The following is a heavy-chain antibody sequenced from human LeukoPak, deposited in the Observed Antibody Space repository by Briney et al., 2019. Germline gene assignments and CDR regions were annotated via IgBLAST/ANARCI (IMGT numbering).Heavy chain of an antibody. V-gene: IGHV3-23*01. CDR3: AKEIWPTVTTPGHTYFDY. CDR2: ISHSAYTT. D-gene: IGHD4-17*01. Sequence: GGSLRLSCAASGFTFSSYAMSWVRQAPGKGLEWVSTISHSAYTTYYADSVKGRFIISRDNAKNSMFLQMNSLRPEDTAVYYCAKEIWPTVTTPGHTYFDYWGQGALVTVSS. CDR1: GFTFSSYA. J-gene: IGHJ4*02.